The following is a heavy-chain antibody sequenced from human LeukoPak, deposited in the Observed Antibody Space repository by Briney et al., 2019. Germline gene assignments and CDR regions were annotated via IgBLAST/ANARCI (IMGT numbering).Heavy chain of an antibody. CDR1: GGSISSNSYY. CDR3: GRGEYSYGYLIDY. Sequence: SETLSLTCTVSGGSISSNSYYWGWIRQPPGKGLEWIGSIYYSGSTYYSPSLKSRVTISVDTPKNQFSLKLTSVTAADTAVYYCGRGEYSYGYLIDYWGQGTLVTVSS. D-gene: IGHD5-18*01. CDR2: IYYSGST. V-gene: IGHV4-39*07. J-gene: IGHJ4*02.